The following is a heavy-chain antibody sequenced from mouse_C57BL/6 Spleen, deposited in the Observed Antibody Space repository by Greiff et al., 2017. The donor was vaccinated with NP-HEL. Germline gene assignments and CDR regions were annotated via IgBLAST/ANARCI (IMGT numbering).Heavy chain of an antibody. CDR1: GFTFSSYG. CDR3: ARHRYDYDSWFAY. D-gene: IGHD2-4*01. V-gene: IGHV5-6*02. J-gene: IGHJ3*01. CDR2: ISSGGSYT. Sequence: DVKLVESGGDLVKPGGSLKLSCAASGFTFSSYGMSWVRQTPDKRLEWVATISSGGSYTYYPDSVKGRFTISRDNAKNTLYLQMSSLKSEDTAMYYCARHRYDYDSWFAYWGQVTLVTVSA.